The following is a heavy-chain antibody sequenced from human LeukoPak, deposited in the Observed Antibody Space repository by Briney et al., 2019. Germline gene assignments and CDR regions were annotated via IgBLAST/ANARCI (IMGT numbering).Heavy chain of an antibody. CDR2: ISSSSSTT. J-gene: IGHJ4*02. D-gene: IGHD5-18*01. Sequence: PGGSLRLSFAASGFTFRSYNMNWVRQAPGKGLEWVSYISSSSSTTYYADSVKGRFTISRDNAKNSLYLQMNSLRAEDTAVYYCARSPDGYSYGYLYWGQGTLVTVSS. V-gene: IGHV3-48*04. CDR1: GFTFRSYN. CDR3: ARSPDGYSYGYLY.